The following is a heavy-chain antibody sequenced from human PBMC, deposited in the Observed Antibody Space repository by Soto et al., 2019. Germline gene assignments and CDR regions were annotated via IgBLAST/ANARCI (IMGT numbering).Heavy chain of an antibody. Sequence: PSETLSLTCAVYGGSFSGYYWSWIRQPPGKGLEWIGEINHSGSTNYNPSLKSRVTISVDTSKNQFSLKLSSVTAADTAVYYCARDRGPDAFDIWGQGTMVTVSS. CDR2: INHSGST. CDR3: ARDRGPDAFDI. CDR1: GGSFSGYY. D-gene: IGHD3-10*01. V-gene: IGHV4-34*01. J-gene: IGHJ3*02.